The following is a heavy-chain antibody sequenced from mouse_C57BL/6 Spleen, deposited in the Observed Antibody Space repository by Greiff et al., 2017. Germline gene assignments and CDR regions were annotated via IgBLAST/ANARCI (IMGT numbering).Heavy chain of an antibody. CDR2: ISDGGSYT. Sequence: DVHLVESGGGLVKPGGFLKLSCAASGFTFSSYAMSWVRQTPEKRLEWVATISDGGSYTYYPDNVKGRFTISRDNAKNNLYLQMSHLKSEDTAMYYCARDYYSNWYFDVWGTGTTVTVSS. J-gene: IGHJ1*03. CDR3: ARDYYSNWYFDV. CDR1: GFTFSSYA. D-gene: IGHD2-5*01. V-gene: IGHV5-4*01.